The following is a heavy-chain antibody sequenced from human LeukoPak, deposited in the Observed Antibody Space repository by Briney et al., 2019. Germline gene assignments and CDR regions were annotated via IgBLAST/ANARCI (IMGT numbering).Heavy chain of an antibody. D-gene: IGHD3-10*01. CDR3: ARYYGSGSFDP. Sequence: ASVKVSCKASGGTFSSYAISWVRQAPGQGLERMGWINPHSGATNFAQKFQGWVTVTRDTSISTAYMELSSLKSDDTAVYYCARYYGSGSFDPWGQGTLVTVSS. CDR1: GGTFSSYA. CDR2: INPHSGAT. J-gene: IGHJ5*02. V-gene: IGHV1-2*04.